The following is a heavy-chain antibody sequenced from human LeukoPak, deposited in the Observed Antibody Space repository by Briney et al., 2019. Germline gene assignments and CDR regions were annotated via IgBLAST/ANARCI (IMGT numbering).Heavy chain of an antibody. V-gene: IGHV1-2*02. CDR2: INPNNGGT. J-gene: IGHJ5*02. CDR3: AREGGWFDP. Sequence: GASVKVSCKAFGYGFTSYYIHWVRQAPGQGLEWVGWINPNNGGTNYAQNFQGRVTMTRDTSISTAYMELSSLISDDTAVYYCAREGGWFDPWGQGTLVTVSS. D-gene: IGHD3-16*01. CDR1: GYGFTSYY.